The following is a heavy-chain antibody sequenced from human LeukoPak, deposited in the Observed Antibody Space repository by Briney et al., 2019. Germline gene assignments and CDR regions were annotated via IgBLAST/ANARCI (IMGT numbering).Heavy chain of an antibody. CDR1: GDSISSYY. J-gene: IGHJ4*02. CDR2: IYHSGST. V-gene: IGHV4-59*01. Sequence: PETLSLTCTVSGDSISSYYWSWIRQPPGKRLEWIGYIYHSGSTNYNPSLKSRVTISADTSKYQFSLKLSSVTAADTAVYYCATGYSSTWYYFDYWGQGTLVTVSS. CDR3: ATGYSSTWYYFDY. D-gene: IGHD6-13*01.